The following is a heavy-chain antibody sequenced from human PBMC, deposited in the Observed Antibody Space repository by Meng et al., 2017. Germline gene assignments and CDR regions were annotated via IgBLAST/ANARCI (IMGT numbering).Heavy chain of an antibody. CDR2: ISYDGSNK. CDR3: ASGVERGYSGSTCAY. CDR1: GFTFSSYA. J-gene: IGHJ4*02. D-gene: IGHD5-12*01. Sequence: GESLKISCAASGFTFSSYAMHWVRQAPGKGLEWVAVISYDGSNKYYAGSVKGRFTISRDNSKNTLYLQMNSLRAEDTAVYYCASGVERGYSGSTCAYWGQGTLVTVSS. V-gene: IGHV3-30*01.